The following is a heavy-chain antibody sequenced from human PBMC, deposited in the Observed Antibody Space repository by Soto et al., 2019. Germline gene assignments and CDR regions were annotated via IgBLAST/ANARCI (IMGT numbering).Heavy chain of an antibody. CDR3: ARQGTMVRGVIIPKDIDY. V-gene: IGHV5-10-1*01. D-gene: IGHD3-10*01. Sequence: GESLKISCKGSGYSFTSYWISWARQMPGKGLEWMGRIDPSDSYTNYSPSFQGHVTISADKSISTAYLQWSSLKASDTAMYYCARQGTMVRGVIIPKDIDYCGQGTLITVSS. CDR1: GYSFTSYW. CDR2: IDPSDSYT. J-gene: IGHJ4*02.